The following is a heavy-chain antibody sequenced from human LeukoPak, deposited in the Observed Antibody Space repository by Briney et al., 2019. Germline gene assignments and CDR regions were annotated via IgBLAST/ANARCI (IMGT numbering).Heavy chain of an antibody. CDR1: GYTFTSYY. Sequence: ASVKVSCKASGYTFTSYYMHWVRQAPGQELEWMGIINPSGGSTSYAQKFQGRVTMTRDTSTSTVYMELSSLRSEDTAVYYCARDLIRADYDILTGYYDYWGQGTLVTVSS. V-gene: IGHV1-46*01. CDR3: ARDLIRADYDILTGYYDY. CDR2: INPSGGST. J-gene: IGHJ4*02. D-gene: IGHD3-9*01.